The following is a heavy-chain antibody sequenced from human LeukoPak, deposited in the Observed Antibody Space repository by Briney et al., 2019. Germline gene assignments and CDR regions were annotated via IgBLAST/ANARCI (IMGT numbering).Heavy chain of an antibody. V-gene: IGHV1-2*02. CDR2: INPNSGGT. CDR1: GYTFTGYY. J-gene: IGHJ4*02. D-gene: IGHD3-22*01. Sequence: GASVKVSCKASGYTFTGYYMHWVRQAPGQGLEWMGWINPNSGGTNYAQKFQGRVTMTRDTSISTAYMELSSLRSEDTAVYYCARGTPREYYYDSSGYSPRDYWGQGTLVTVSS. CDR3: ARGTPREYYYDSSGYSPRDY.